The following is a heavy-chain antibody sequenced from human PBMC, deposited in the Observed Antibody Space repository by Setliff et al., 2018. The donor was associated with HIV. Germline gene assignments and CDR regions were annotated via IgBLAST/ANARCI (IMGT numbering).Heavy chain of an antibody. Sequence: PSETLSLTCTVSSGSISSYYWSWIRQPPGKGLEWIGYIYYSGSTNYNPSPRSRVTISIDTSKNQFSLKLSSVTAANTAVYYCARRKSGSYFDAFDIWGQGTMVTVSS. CDR2: IYYSGST. D-gene: IGHD1-26*01. CDR3: ARRKSGSYFDAFDI. CDR1: SGSISSYY. J-gene: IGHJ3*02. V-gene: IGHV4-59*08.